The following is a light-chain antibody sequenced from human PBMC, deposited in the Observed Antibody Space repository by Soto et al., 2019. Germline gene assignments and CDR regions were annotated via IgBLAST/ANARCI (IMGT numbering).Light chain of an antibody. J-gene: IGKJ2*01. CDR3: QQYNTYSPYT. CDR2: KAS. V-gene: IGKV1-5*03. Sequence: DIQMTQSPSTLSASVGDRVTITCRASQSISNWLAWYQQKPGKAPKLLIYKASSLESGVPSRFSGSGSGTEFTLTIRSLQPDDFATYYCQQYNTYSPYTFGQGTKLEIK. CDR1: QSISNW.